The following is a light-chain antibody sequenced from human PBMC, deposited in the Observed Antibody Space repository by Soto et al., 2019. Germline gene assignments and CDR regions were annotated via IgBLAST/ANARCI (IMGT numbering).Light chain of an antibody. Sequence: DIQMTQSPSSLSASVGGRVTSTCRARQSISNWLAWYQQKPVKAPKLLIYKASILESGVPSRFSGRGSETEFTLSINSLQPDDFATYYCQQFDSYSSTFGQGTKVDIK. CDR3: QQFDSYSST. CDR1: QSISNW. CDR2: KAS. V-gene: IGKV1-5*03. J-gene: IGKJ2*01.